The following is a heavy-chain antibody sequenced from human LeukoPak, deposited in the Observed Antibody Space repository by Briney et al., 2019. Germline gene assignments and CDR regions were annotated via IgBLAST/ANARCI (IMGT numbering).Heavy chain of an antibody. CDR1: GYTLTSYD. Sequence: ASVKASCKASGYTLTSYDINWVRQATGQGLEWMGWMNPNSGNTGYAQKFQGRVTMTRNTSISTAYMELSSLRSEDTAAYYCARRCSGYDEMDYWGQGTLVTVSS. J-gene: IGHJ4*02. CDR2: MNPNSGNT. CDR3: ARRCSGYDEMDY. V-gene: IGHV1-8*01. D-gene: IGHD5-12*01.